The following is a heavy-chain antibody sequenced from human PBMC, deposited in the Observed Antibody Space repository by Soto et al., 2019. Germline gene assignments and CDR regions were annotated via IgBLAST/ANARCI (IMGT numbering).Heavy chain of an antibody. D-gene: IGHD3-10*01. CDR1: GGSISSYY. CDR3: ARPRGRYITYNAFDI. J-gene: IGHJ3*02. CDR2: IYYSGST. Sequence: SQTLSLTCTVSGGSISSYYWSWIRQPPGKGLEWIGYIYYSGSTNYNPSLKSRVTISVDTSKNQFSLKLSSVTAADTAVYYCARPRGRYITYNAFDICGQGTMVTVSS. V-gene: IGHV4-59*08.